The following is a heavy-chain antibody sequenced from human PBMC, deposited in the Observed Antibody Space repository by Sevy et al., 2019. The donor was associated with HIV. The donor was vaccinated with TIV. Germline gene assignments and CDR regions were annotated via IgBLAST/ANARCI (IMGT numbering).Heavy chain of an antibody. CDR2: IYPGDSDS. CDR3: VSFRYSSGYPYYFNF. CDR1: GYSFTSYW. V-gene: IGHV5-51*06. D-gene: IGHD3-22*01. Sequence: GESLKISCKGSGYSFTSYWIGWGRQMPGKGLEWMGMIYPGDSDSIYSRCFQGQVTISADKFIINAYLQWSSPKASDTAMYYCVSFRYSSGYPYYFNFWGQGTMVTVSS. J-gene: IGHJ4*02.